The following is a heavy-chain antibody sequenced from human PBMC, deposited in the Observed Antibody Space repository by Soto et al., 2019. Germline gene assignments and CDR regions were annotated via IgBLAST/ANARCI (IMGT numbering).Heavy chain of an antibody. Sequence: GGSLRLSCAASGFTFSSYSMNWVRQAPGEGLEWVSYISSSSSTIYYADSVKGRFTISRDNAKNSLYLQMNSLRAEDTAVYYCARDAPYDDYEWSSSAFDIWSQGTMVTVSS. D-gene: IGHD4-17*01. CDR2: ISSSSSTI. V-gene: IGHV3-48*01. CDR1: GFTFSSYS. J-gene: IGHJ3*02. CDR3: ARDAPYDDYEWSSSAFDI.